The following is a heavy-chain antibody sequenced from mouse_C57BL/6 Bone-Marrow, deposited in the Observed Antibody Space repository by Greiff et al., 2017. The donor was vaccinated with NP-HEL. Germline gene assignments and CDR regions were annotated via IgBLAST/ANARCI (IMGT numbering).Heavy chain of an antibody. CDR3: ARGDDGYSWFAY. V-gene: IGHV1-81*01. J-gene: IGHJ3*01. CDR2: IYPRSGNT. CDR1: GYTFTSYG. Sequence: VMLVESGAELARPGASVKLSCKASGYTFTSYGISWVKQRTGQGLEWIGEIYPRSGNTYYNEKFKGKATLTADKSSSTAYMELRSLTSEDSAVYFCARGDDGYSWFAYWGQGTLVTVSA. D-gene: IGHD2-3*01.